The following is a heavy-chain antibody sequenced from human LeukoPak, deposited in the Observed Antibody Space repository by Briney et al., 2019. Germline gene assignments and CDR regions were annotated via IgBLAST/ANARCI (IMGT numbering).Heavy chain of an antibody. Sequence: GGSLRLSCAASGFTFSSYSMNWLRQAPVKGLEWVSSISSSSSYIYYADSVKGRFTISRDNAKNSLYLQMNSLRAEDTAVYYCARASNYDSSGYYFDYWGQGTLVTVSS. D-gene: IGHD3-22*01. V-gene: IGHV3-21*01. CDR3: ARASNYDSSGYYFDY. CDR1: GFTFSSYS. J-gene: IGHJ4*02. CDR2: ISSSSSYI.